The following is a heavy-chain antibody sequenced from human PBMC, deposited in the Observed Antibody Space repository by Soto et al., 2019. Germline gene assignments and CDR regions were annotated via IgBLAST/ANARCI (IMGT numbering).Heavy chain of an antibody. Sequence: EVQLVESGGGLVQPGGSLRLSCAASGVTVSSNYMSWVRHAPGKGLEWVSVIYSGGSTYYADSVKSRFTISRDNSENTLYLQMNSLRAEDTAVYYCARHGYNYGGGYFDYWGQGTLVTVSS. D-gene: IGHD5-18*01. J-gene: IGHJ4*02. V-gene: IGHV3-66*04. CDR3: ARHGYNYGGGYFDY. CDR1: GVTVSSNY. CDR2: IYSGGST.